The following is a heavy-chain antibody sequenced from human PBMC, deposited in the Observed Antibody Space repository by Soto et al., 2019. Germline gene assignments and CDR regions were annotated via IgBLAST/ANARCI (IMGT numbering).Heavy chain of an antibody. Sequence: LSLTCAASDVSVVNAWMNWVRQAPGQGLEWVGLIRRTGAGGTADYAAPVKGRFTISRDDSKNTVYLQMNSLKTEDTAVYYCATDRYYSIRDWGQGVLVTVSS. CDR2: IRRTGAGGTA. D-gene: IGHD2-21*01. J-gene: IGHJ4*02. CDR1: DVSVVNAW. CDR3: ATDRYYSIRD. V-gene: IGHV3-15*07.